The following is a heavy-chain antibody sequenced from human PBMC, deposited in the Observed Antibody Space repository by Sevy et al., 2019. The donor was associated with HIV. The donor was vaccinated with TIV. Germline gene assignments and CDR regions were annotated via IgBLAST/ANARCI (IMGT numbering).Heavy chain of an antibody. Sequence: SETLSLTCTVSGGSFSRDFSYWNWVRQPPGKGLEYIGSISYGGTTSYNPSLKSRVTISLDTSKNHFSLKVNSVTAADTAIYYCAKRDYGDYVDYFDPWGQGTLVTVSS. J-gene: IGHJ5*02. CDR2: ISYGGTT. CDR3: AKRDYGDYVDYFDP. CDR1: GGSFSRDFSY. D-gene: IGHD4-17*01. V-gene: IGHV4-61*03.